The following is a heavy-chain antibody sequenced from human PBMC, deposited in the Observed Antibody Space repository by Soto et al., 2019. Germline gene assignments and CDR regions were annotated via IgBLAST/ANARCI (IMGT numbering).Heavy chain of an antibody. J-gene: IGHJ4*02. D-gene: IGHD3-22*01. V-gene: IGHV3-73*01. CDR1: VFTFSGSA. CDR3: TTLYYYDWYYFDY. Sequence: GWSLRLSCSASVFTFSGSAMHWFRQASGKGLEWVGRIRSKANSYATAYAASVKGRFTISRDDSKNTAYLQMNSLKTEDTAVYYCTTLYYYDWYYFDYWGQGTLVTVSS. CDR2: IRSKANSYAT.